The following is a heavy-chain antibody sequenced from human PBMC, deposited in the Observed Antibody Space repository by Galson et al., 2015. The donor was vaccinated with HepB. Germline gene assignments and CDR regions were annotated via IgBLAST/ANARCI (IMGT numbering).Heavy chain of an antibody. CDR1: GFTFSSYG. CDR3: ARDYYYDSSGYYFDY. D-gene: IGHD3-22*01. J-gene: IGHJ4*02. CDR2: IWYDGSNK. V-gene: IGHV3-33*01. Sequence: SLRLSCAASGFTFSSYGMHWVRQAPGKGLEWVAVIWYDGSNKYYADSVKGRFTISRDNSKNTLYLQMNSLRAEDTAVYYCARDYYYDSSGYYFDYWGQGTLVTVSS.